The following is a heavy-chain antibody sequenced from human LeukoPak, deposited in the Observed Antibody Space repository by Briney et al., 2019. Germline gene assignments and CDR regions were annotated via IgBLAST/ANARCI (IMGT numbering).Heavy chain of an antibody. V-gene: IGHV3-30*18. J-gene: IGHJ4*01. CDR3: AKGHRLCTSGNCNSQVDY. D-gene: IGHD2-15*01. CDR2: ISYDGSNK. CDR1: GFPFSNYG. Sequence: GGSLRLSCAASGFPFSNYGMHWVRQAPGKGLEWVAVISYDGSNKYYADSVKGRFTISRDNSKNTLYLQMYSLRVEDTATYYCAKGHRLCTSGNCNSQVDYWGHGTLVTVSP.